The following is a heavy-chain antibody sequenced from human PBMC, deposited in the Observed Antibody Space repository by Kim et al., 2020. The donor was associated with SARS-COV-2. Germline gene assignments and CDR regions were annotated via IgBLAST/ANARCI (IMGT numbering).Heavy chain of an antibody. CDR2: INSDGSNT. J-gene: IGHJ4*02. Sequence: GGSLRLSCAASGFTFSNYWMQWVRQVPGKGLVWVSHINSDGSNTNYADSVKGRFTISRDNAKNTLYLQMNSLRAEDTAVYYCASDTWGLDYWDQGTLVTVSS. CDR1: GFTFSNYW. CDR3: ASDTWGLDY. V-gene: IGHV3-74*01. D-gene: IGHD7-27*01.